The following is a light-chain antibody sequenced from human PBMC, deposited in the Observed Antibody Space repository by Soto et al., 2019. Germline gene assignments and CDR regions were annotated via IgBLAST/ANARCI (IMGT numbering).Light chain of an antibody. CDR3: VQVLQTPLT. CDR2: LGS. CDR1: QSLLHINGYNY. J-gene: IGKJ4*01. Sequence: DIVMTQSPLSLSVTPGEPASISCRSSQSLLHINGYNYLDWYMQKPGQSPQLLIYLGSDRASGAPVRVSGSGSGTDFTLKISRVEAEDAAVYYCVQVLQTPLTFCGRTKVES. V-gene: IGKV2-28*01.